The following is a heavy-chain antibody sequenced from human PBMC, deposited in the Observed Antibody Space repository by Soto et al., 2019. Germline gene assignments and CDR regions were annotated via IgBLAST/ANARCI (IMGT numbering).Heavy chain of an antibody. J-gene: IGHJ4*02. Sequence: GGSLRLSCAASGFTFSYYYMSWIRQAPGKGLEWVSYISSSGSTIYYADSVKGRFTISRDNAKNSLYLQMNSLRAEDTAVYYCARELAVAGMGSYYFDYWGQGTLVTVSS. CDR3: ARELAVAGMGSYYFDY. D-gene: IGHD6-19*01. CDR1: GFTFSYYY. CDR2: ISSSGSTI. V-gene: IGHV3-11*01.